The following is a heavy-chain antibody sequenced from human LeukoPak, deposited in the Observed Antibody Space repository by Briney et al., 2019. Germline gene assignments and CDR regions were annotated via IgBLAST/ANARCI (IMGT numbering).Heavy chain of an antibody. J-gene: IGHJ4*02. D-gene: IGHD2-2*01. CDR2: INPNSGGT. CDR1: GYTFTGYY. V-gene: IGHV1-2*02. CDR3: ARVGHPTDIVAVPAARSDLGTFDY. Sequence: ASVKVSCKASGYTFTGYYMHWVRQAPGQGLEWMGWINPNSGGTNYAQKFQGRVTMTRDTTISTAYMELSRLTSDDTAVYYCARVGHPTDIVAVPAARSDLGTFDYWGQGTLVTVSS.